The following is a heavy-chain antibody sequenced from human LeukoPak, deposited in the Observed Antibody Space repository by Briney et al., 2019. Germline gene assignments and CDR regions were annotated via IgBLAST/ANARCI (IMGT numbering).Heavy chain of an antibody. V-gene: IGHV3-13*04. Sequence: PGGSQRLSCAASGFTFSSYDMHWVRQATGKGLEWVSGIGTTGDTYYPGSVKGRFTISRENAKNSLYLQMNSLRAGDTAVYYCARGMGATTQSLFDQWGQGTLVTVSS. CDR2: IGTTGDT. J-gene: IGHJ4*02. CDR3: ARGMGATTQSLFDQ. D-gene: IGHD1-26*01. CDR1: GFTFSSYD.